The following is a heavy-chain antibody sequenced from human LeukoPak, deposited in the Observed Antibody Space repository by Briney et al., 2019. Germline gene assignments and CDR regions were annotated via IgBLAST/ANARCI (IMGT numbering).Heavy chain of an antibody. CDR3: ARVFGRAAGTR. CDR1: GFTFSSYS. Sequence: PGGSLRLSCAASGFTFSSYSMNSVRQAPGTGLEWVSSISSSSSYINYADSVKVRFTISRDNAKNSLYLQMNSLRAEDTAVYYCARVFGRAAGTRWGQGTLVTVSS. D-gene: IGHD6-13*01. J-gene: IGHJ4*02. CDR2: ISSSSSYI. V-gene: IGHV3-21*01.